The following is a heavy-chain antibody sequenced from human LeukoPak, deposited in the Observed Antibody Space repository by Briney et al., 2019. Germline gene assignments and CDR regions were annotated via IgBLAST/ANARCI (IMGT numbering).Heavy chain of an antibody. J-gene: IGHJ4*02. D-gene: IGHD6-13*01. V-gene: IGHV4-39*01. CDR3: ASSRVYRSSWYDYFDN. CDR1: GDSISSSTYY. Sequence: SETLSLTCTVSGDSISSSTYYWGWIRQPPGKGLEWIGSIYFSGSTYYNPSLKSRVTISVDTSKNQFSLKLSSVTAADTAVYYCASSRVYRSSWYDYFDNWGQGTLVTVSS. CDR2: IYFSGST.